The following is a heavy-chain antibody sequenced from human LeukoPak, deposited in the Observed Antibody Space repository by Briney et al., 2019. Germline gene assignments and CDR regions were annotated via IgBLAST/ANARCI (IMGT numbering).Heavy chain of an antibody. CDR3: ARGSRYYDSSGRYDY. J-gene: IGHJ4*02. D-gene: IGHD3-22*01. Sequence: GGSLRLSCAASGFTFNSYTMNWVRQAPGKGLEWVSYISSSGDTIYYADSVKGRFTISRDNAKNSLYLQMNSLRAEDTAVYYCARGSRYYDSSGRYDYWGQGTLVTVSS. V-gene: IGHV3-48*01. CDR1: GFTFNSYT. CDR2: ISSSGDTI.